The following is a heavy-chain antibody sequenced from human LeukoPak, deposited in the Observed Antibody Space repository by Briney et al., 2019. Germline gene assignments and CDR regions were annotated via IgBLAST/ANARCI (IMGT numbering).Heavy chain of an antibody. Sequence: ASVKVSCKTSGYRFTAYLLHWVRQAPGQGLEWLGWMNPHSGETNNAQKFQGRVTMTRDTSISVAYMQLSSLRSDDTAVYYCARGMDAEAFQNWGQGTLVTVSS. J-gene: IGHJ1*01. CDR1: GYRFTAYL. D-gene: IGHD2-2*03. CDR2: MNPHSGET. V-gene: IGHV1-2*02. CDR3: ARGMDAEAFQN.